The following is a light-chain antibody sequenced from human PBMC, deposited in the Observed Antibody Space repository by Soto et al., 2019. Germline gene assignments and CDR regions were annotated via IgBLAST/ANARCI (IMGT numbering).Light chain of an antibody. J-gene: IGKJ4*02. CDR1: QSVSSY. V-gene: IGKV3-11*01. CDR2: DAS. Sequence: EILLTQSPATLSLSPGERATLSCRASQSVSSYLAWYQQKPGQAPRLLISDASNRATGIPARFSGSGSGTDFPLTISSLEPEDFAVYYCQQRSNWPRGTFGGGPKVDIK. CDR3: QQRSNWPRGT.